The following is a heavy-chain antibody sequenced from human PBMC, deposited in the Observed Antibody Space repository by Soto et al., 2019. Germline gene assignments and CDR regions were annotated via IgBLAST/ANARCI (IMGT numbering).Heavy chain of an antibody. J-gene: IGHJ4*02. CDR1: GGSISSYY. V-gene: IGHV4-59*08. CDR3: ARRDIVATDFDY. Sequence: SETLSLTCTVSGGSISSYYWSWIRQPPGKGLEWIGYIYYSGSTNYNPSLKSRVTISVDTSKNQFSLKLSSVTAADTAVYYCARRDIVATDFDYWGQGTLVTVSS. D-gene: IGHD5-12*01. CDR2: IYYSGST.